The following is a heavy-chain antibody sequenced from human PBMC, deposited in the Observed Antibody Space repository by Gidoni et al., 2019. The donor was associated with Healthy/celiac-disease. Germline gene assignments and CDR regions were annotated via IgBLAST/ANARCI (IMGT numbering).Heavy chain of an antibody. CDR2: IYRCGST. D-gene: IGHD6-19*01. Sequence: EVQLVESGGGLIQPGGSLRLSCAASGFTFSSNYMSGFRQAPGKGLEWVSVIYRCGSTYSAYPVKGRFPISRDNSKNTLYLQMNSLRAEDTAVYYCASRTGYSSVWGAFDIWGQGTMVTVSS. J-gene: IGHJ3*02. CDR1: GFTFSSNY. V-gene: IGHV3-53*01. CDR3: ASRTGYSSVWGAFDI.